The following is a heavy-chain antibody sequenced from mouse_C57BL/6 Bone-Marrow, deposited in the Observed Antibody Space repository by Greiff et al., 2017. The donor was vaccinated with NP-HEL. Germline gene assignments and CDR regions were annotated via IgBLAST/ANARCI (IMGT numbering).Heavy chain of an antibody. V-gene: IGHV1-53*01. Sequence: QVQLQQPGTELVKPGASVKLSCKASGYTFTSYWMHWVKQRPGQGLEWIGNINPSNGGTKYNEKFKSKATLTVDKSSSTAYMHLSSLTSEDSAVYYCASPSMVTTPFDVWGTGTTVTVSS. D-gene: IGHD2-9*01. J-gene: IGHJ1*03. CDR2: INPSNGGT. CDR3: ASPSMVTTPFDV. CDR1: GYTFTSYW.